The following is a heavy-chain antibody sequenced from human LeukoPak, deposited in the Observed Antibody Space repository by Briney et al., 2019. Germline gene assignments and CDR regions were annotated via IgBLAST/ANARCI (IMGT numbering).Heavy chain of an antibody. V-gene: IGHV4-34*01. D-gene: IGHD3-10*01. J-gene: IGHJ4*02. Sequence: EPSETLSLTCAVYGGSFSGYYWSWIRQPPGKGLEWIGEINHSGSTNYNPSLKSRVTISVDTSKNQFSLKLSSVTAADTAVYYCARGRNYYGSGSYYVSRGPLDYWGQGTLVTVSS. CDR2: INHSGST. CDR1: GGSFSGYY. CDR3: ARGRNYYGSGSYYVSRGPLDY.